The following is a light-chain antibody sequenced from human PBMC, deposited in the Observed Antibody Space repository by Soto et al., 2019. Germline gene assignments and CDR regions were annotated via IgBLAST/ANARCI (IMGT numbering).Light chain of an antibody. Sequence: EIVLTQSPVTLSLSPGERASLSCRASRSVSRHLAWYQQKPGQAPRLLIYDVSNRATGIPARFSGSGSGTDFTLTISSLEPEDLAVYYCQQRSNWRGFTFGPGTKVEIK. CDR2: DVS. CDR3: QQRSNWRGFT. V-gene: IGKV3-11*01. CDR1: RSVSRH. J-gene: IGKJ3*01.